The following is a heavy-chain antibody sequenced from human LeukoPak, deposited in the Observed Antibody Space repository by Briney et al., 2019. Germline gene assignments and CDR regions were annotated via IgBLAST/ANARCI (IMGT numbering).Heavy chain of an antibody. Sequence: PGGSLRLSCAASGFTFSIYWMSWVRQAPGKGREWVSSISGSGGSTYSADSVKGRFTISREYSNHTLYLQMNSLRADDTAMYYCAKDSEATITPLSAFDIWGQGTMVTVSS. D-gene: IGHD4-23*01. J-gene: IGHJ3*02. V-gene: IGHV3-23*01. CDR1: GFTFSIYW. CDR2: ISGSGGST. CDR3: AKDSEATITPLSAFDI.